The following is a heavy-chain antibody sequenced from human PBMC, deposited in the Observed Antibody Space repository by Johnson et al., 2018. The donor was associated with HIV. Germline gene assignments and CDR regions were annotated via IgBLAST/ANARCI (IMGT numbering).Heavy chain of an antibody. CDR2: ISSSGTAK. V-gene: IGHV3-11*04. J-gene: IGHJ3*02. CDR1: GFTFSDYY. Sequence: QVQLVESGGGVVQPGGSLRLSCAASGFTFSDYYMNWVRQAPGKGLEWLSYISSSGTAKYYADSVKGRFTISRDNAKNSLYLQMNSLRAEDTAVFYCAREMAWEDAFDIWGQGTMVTVSS. CDR3: AREMAWEDAFDI. D-gene: IGHD5-24*01.